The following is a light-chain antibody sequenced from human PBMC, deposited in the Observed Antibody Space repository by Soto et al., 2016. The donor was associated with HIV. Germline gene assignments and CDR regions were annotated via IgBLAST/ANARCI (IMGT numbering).Light chain of an antibody. Sequence: SYGLTQPPSLSVAPRETARITCGGNNIGGKSVQWYQQKPGQAPVLVVYDGSDRPSGIPERFSGSNSGNTATLSISRVEAGDEADYYCQVWDVSSDLVVFGGGTKLTVL. J-gene: IGLJ2*01. CDR3: QVWDVSSDLVV. V-gene: IGLV3-21*02. CDR2: DGS. CDR1: NIGGKS.